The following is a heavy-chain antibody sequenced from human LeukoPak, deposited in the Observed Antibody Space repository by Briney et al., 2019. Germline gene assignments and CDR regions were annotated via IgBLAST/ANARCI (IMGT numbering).Heavy chain of an antibody. CDR2: IRYDGSNK. D-gene: IGHD3-22*01. V-gene: IGHV3-30*02. CDR1: GFTFSSYG. J-gene: IGHJ4*02. Sequence: PGGSLRLSCAASGFTFSSYGMHWVRQAPGKGLEWVAFIRYDGSNKYYADSVKGRFTISRDNSKNTLDLQMNSLRAEDTAVYYCAKELQTYYYDSSGYYLRDFDYWGQGTLVTVSS. CDR3: AKELQTYYYDSSGYYLRDFDY.